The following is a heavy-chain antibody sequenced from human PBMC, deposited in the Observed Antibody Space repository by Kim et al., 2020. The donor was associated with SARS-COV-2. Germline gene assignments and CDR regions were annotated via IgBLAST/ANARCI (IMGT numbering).Heavy chain of an antibody. CDR2: VSRSGDER. CDR3: ARCSGVSGCRLPIGAFDI. J-gene: IGHJ3*02. D-gene: IGHD6-19*01. V-gene: IGHV3-7*01. CDR1: TFIFTNSW. Sequence: GGSLRLSCAASTFIFTNSWMNWVRQAPGKGLEWVASVSRSGDERYHVDSVKGRFTISRDNGRNSVFLQMDRLRDADTATYYCARCSGVSGCRLPIGAFDIWGEGTTVIVSP.